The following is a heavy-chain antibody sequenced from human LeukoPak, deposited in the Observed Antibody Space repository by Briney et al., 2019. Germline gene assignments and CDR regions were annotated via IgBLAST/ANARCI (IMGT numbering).Heavy chain of an antibody. CDR2: ISSSSSYI. J-gene: IGHJ4*02. CDR1: GFTFSSYS. D-gene: IGHD4-17*01. CDR3: ARGYGVYGVGLDYFDY. Sequence: GGSLRLSCAASGFTFSSYSMDWVRQAPGKGLEWVSSISSSSSYIYYADSVKGRFTISRDDAKNSLYLQMNSLRAEDTAVYYCARGYGVYGVGLDYFDYWGQGTLVTVSS. V-gene: IGHV3-21*01.